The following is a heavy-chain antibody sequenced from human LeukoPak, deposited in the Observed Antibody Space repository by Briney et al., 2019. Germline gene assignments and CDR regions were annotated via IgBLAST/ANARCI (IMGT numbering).Heavy chain of an antibody. CDR3: ARGNILSGYCFDF. D-gene: IGHD3-9*01. Sequence: SETLSLTCAVYGGCISGYYWSWIRQPPGEGMEGVGEIHYTGGTSYNPSLKSRATISIDTSRNQLSLKLSSVTAADTAVYYCARGNILSGYCFDFWGQGALVTVSS. CDR2: IHYTGGT. CDR1: GGCISGYY. V-gene: IGHV4-34*01. J-gene: IGHJ4*02.